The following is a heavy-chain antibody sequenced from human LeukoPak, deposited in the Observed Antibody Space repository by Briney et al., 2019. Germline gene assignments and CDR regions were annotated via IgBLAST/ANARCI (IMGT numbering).Heavy chain of an antibody. CDR2: IGGRDGST. V-gene: IGHV3-23*01. CDR1: TFTFSAYW. D-gene: IGHD3-10*01. CDR3: AKGHYYGSGSLDY. Sequence: GGSLRLSCAASTFTFSAYWMSWVRQAPGKGLEWVSAIGGRDGSTYYADSVKGRFTISRDNSKNTLYVQMNSLRAEDTAVYYCAKGHYYGSGSLDYWGQGTLVTVSS. J-gene: IGHJ4*02.